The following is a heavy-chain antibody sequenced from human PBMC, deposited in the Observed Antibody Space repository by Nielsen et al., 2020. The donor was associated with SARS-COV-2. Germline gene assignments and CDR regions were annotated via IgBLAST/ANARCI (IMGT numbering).Heavy chain of an antibody. CDR3: ARGHLSSPYNS. J-gene: IGHJ5*02. Sequence: SETLSLTCAVSGGSFSSNYWWSWVRQPPGERLECIGEVSHSGSTNYNPSLKSRVTMSLDTSKNQFSLEVTSVTAADTAVYYCARGHLSSPYNSWGQGTLVTVSS. CDR2: VSHSGST. V-gene: IGHV4-4*02. D-gene: IGHD6-6*01. CDR1: GGSFSSNYW.